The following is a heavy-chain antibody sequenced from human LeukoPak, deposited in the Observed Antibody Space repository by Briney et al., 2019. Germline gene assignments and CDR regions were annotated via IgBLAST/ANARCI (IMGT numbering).Heavy chain of an antibody. J-gene: IGHJ4*02. CDR1: GYSFSSYW. CDR3: ARPQDRMAAAAFDY. CDR2: IYPGDSDT. V-gene: IGHV5-51*01. D-gene: IGHD6-13*01. Sequence: KLGESLKISCKGSGYSFSSYWIGWVRQMPGKGLEWMGIIYPGDSDTRYSPSFQGQVTISADKSISTAYLQWSSLKASDSAMYYCARPQDRMAAAAFDYWGQGTLVTVSS.